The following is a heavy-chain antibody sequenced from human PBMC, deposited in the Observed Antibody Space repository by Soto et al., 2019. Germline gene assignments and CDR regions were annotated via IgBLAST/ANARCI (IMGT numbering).Heavy chain of an antibody. Sequence: GGSLRLSCAASGFTFSSFALSWVRQSPGKGLEWVSSVSAGGFTIDYTDSVKGRFTISRDNAKNTLFLQMNSLRAEDTAVYYCARDYNDFWSGHVDYWGQGALVTVPS. CDR1: GFTFSSFA. CDR2: VSAGGFTI. D-gene: IGHD3-3*01. CDR3: ARDYNDFWSGHVDY. J-gene: IGHJ4*02. V-gene: IGHV3-23*01.